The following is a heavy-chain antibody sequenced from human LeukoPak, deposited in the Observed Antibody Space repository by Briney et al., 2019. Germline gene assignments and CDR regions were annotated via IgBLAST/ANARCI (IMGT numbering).Heavy chain of an antibody. Sequence: SETLSLTCTVSGGSISSSSAYWGWIRQPPGKGLEWIGSIYYSKNTYYNPSLKSRVTISADTSKNQFSLTLGSVSATDTAVYYCVSPRGFSYGYFDYWGQGILVTVSS. CDR2: IYYSKNT. V-gene: IGHV4-39*01. D-gene: IGHD5-18*01. CDR1: GGSISSSSAY. J-gene: IGHJ4*02. CDR3: VSPRGFSYGYFDY.